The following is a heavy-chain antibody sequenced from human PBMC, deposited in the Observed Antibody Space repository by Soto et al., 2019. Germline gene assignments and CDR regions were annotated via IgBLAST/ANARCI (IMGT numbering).Heavy chain of an antibody. D-gene: IGHD2-21*01. J-gene: IGHJ4*02. CDR1: GGSISDGAYY. CDR3: ASGLSGDKVDQ. CDR2: IYNSGNT. V-gene: IGHV4-30-4*08. Sequence: QVQLQESGPGLVKPSQTLSLTCTVSGGSISDGAYYWSWIRQPPGKGLERIGHIYNSGNTYNNPSLKSRLTISVETSKNHFSLNLDSVTAADTAVYYCASGLSGDKVDQWGQGTLVTVSS.